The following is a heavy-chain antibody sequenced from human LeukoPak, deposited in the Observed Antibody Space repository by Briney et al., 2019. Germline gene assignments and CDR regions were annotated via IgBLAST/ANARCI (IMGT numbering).Heavy chain of an antibody. V-gene: IGHV3-7*04. D-gene: IGHD2-2*01. CDR1: GFTFSSYW. CDR3: AREVVPIPVARSPGGDYFDY. Sequence: PGESLRLSCAASGFTFSSYWMSWVRQAPGKGLEWVANIKQDGSEKYYVDSVKGRFTISRDNAKNSLYLQMNSLRAEDTAVYYCAREVVPIPVARSPGGDYFDYWGRGTLVTVSS. J-gene: IGHJ4*02. CDR2: IKQDGSEK.